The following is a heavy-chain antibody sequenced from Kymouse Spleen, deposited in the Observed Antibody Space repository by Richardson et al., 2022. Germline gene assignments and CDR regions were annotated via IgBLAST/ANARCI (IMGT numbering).Heavy chain of an antibody. CDR3: ARVHITMVRGILFDY. CDR1: GFTFSSYS. V-gene: IGHV3-48*02. Sequence: EVQLVESGGGLVQPGGSLRLSCAASGFTFSSYSMNWVRQAPGKGLEWVSYISSSSSTIYYADSVKGRFTISRDNAKNSLYLQMNSLRDEDTAVYYCARVHITMVRGILFDYWGQGTLVTVSS. D-gene: IGHD3-10*01. J-gene: IGHJ4*02. CDR2: ISSSSSTI.